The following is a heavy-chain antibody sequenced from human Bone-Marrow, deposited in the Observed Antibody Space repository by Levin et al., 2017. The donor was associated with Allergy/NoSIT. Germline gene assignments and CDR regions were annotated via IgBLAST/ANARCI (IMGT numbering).Heavy chain of an antibody. J-gene: IGHJ5*02. V-gene: IGHV3-23*01. D-gene: IGHD3-10*01. CDR2: LLSPACRP. CDR3: ARSNGVVRRVFPQGRWFDP. CDR1: GLIWRRDV. Sequence: SCAASGLIWRRDVRSGGREGRGKFLSFFSLLLSPACRPSSADSVKGRFTVSRDNSKNTLYLHMNSLGVVDTAIYYCARSNGVVRRVFPQGRWFDPWGQGTLVTVSS.